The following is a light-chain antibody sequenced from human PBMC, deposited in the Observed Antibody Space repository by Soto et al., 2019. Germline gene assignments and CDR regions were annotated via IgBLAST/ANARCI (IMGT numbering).Light chain of an antibody. Sequence: DIPMTQSPSTLSASVGDRVTITCRASQSISYWLAWYQQKPGKAPKVLIYKASSLESGVPSRFSGSGSGTEFTLTISSLQPDDFATYYCQQYSTYSRTFGQGTKVEIK. CDR3: QQYSTYSRT. CDR1: QSISYW. V-gene: IGKV1-5*03. CDR2: KAS. J-gene: IGKJ1*01.